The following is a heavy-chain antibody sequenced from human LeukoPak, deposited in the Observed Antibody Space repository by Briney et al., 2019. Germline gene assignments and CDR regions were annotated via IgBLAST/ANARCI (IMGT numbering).Heavy chain of an antibody. J-gene: IGHJ4*02. CDR2: IRYDGSNK. CDR3: AKEVYDSSGYNFDY. Sequence: PGGSLRLSCAASGFTFSSYGMHWVRQAPGKGLEWVAFIRYDGSNKYYADSVKGRFTISRGNSKNTLYLQMNSLRAEDTAVYYCAKEVYDSSGYNFDYWGQGTLVTVSS. D-gene: IGHD3-22*01. V-gene: IGHV3-30*02. CDR1: GFTFSSYG.